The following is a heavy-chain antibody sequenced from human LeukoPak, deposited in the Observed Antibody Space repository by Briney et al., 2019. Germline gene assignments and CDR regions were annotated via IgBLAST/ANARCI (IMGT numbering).Heavy chain of an antibody. J-gene: IGHJ4*02. CDR1: GFTFSSYS. CDR3: AREGGEVYFDY. CDR2: ISSSSSYI. V-gene: IGHV3-21*01. Sequence: SGGSLRLSCAASGFTFSSYSMNWVRQAPGKGLEWVSSISSSSSYIYYADSVKGRFTISRDNAKNPLYLQMNSLRAEDTAVYYCAREGGEVYFDYWGQGTLVTVSS. D-gene: IGHD3-16*01.